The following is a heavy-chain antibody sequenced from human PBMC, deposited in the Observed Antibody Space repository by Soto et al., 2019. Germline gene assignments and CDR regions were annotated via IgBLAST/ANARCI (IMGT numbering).Heavy chain of an antibody. Sequence: EVQLLESGGGLVQPGGSLRLSCAASGFTFSHYAVTWVRQAPGKGLGWVATISGSGGSTYYADSVKGRFTISTDNSKNSLYLQMNSMRAEDTAGYYVAKDQGSSWYEIDYWGQGTLVTVSS. V-gene: IGHV3-23*01. J-gene: IGHJ4*02. D-gene: IGHD6-13*01. CDR2: ISGSGGST. CDR1: GFTFSHYA. CDR3: AKDQGSSWYEIDY.